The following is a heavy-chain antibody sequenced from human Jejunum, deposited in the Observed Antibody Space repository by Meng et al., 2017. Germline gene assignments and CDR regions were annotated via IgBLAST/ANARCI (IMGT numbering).Heavy chain of an antibody. V-gene: IGHV1-69*13. J-gene: IGHJ4*03. Sequence: SVKVSCKTSGGTFSNYGVSWVRQAPGQGLEWMGGIIPISATTNYAQKFQGRVTITADESTSTAYMELRSLRFEDTAVYYCAREHNYGLYYYFDDWGQGYQVTVSS. CDR1: GGTFSNYG. D-gene: IGHD5-18*01. CDR3: AREHNYGLYYYFDD. CDR2: IIPISATT.